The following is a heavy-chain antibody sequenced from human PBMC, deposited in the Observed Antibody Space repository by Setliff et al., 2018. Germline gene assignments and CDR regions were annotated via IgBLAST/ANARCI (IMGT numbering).Heavy chain of an antibody. CDR3: ARNIGMGQRDYFDY. CDR2: ITPNSDAT. D-gene: IGHD5-18*01. Sequence: SVKVSCKASGGNFRTYGINWVRQARGQGPEWMGGITPNSDATNYAQKFQGRVTFSADDSANTAYMELTSLTSEDTAVYYCARNIGMGQRDYFDYWGQGTVVTVSS. J-gene: IGHJ4*02. V-gene: IGHV1-69*13. CDR1: GGNFRTYG.